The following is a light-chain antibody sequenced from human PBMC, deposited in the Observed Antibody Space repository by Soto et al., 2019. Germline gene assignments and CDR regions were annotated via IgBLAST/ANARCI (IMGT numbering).Light chain of an antibody. CDR2: EVS. V-gene: IGLV2-14*01. J-gene: IGLJ2*01. CDR1: NSDVGDYKY. CDR3: SSYTSSNTL. Sequence: QSALTQPASVSWSPGQSITISCTGTNSDVGDYKYVSWYQQHPGKAPKLMIYEVSNRPSGVSNRFSGSKSGNTASLTISGLQAEDEADYYCSSYTSSNTLFGGGTKLTVL.